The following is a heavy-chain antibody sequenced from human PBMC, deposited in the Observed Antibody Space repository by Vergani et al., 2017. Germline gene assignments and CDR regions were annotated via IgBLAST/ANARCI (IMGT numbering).Heavy chain of an antibody. Sequence: EVQLVESGGGLVKPGGSLRLSCAASGFTFSNAWMSWVRQAPGKGLEWVGRIKSKTDGGTTDYAAPVKGRFTISRDNAKNSLYLQMNSLRAEDTAVYYCASPSGGYYYDVEDYWGQGTLVTVSS. V-gene: IGHV3-15*01. D-gene: IGHD3-22*01. CDR3: ASPSGGYYYDVEDY. J-gene: IGHJ4*02. CDR1: GFTFSNAW. CDR2: IKSKTDGGTT.